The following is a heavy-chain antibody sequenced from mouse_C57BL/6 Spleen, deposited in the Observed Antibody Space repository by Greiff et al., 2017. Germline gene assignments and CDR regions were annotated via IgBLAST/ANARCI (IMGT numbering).Heavy chain of an antibody. J-gene: IGHJ2*01. CDR3: ARGSTTGFDY. D-gene: IGHD1-1*01. CDR1: GYTFTDYN. Sequence: EVQLQQSGPELVKPGASVKIPCKASGYTFTDYNMDWVKQSHGKSLEWIGDINPNNGGTIYNQKFKGKATLTVHKSSSTAYMELRSLTSEDTAVYYCARGSTTGFDYWGQGTTLTVAS. CDR2: INPNNGGT. V-gene: IGHV1-18*01.